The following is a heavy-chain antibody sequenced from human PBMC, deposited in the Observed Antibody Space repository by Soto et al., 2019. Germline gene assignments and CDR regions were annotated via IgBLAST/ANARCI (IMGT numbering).Heavy chain of an antibody. D-gene: IGHD2-15*01. CDR2: ITTNGDST. V-gene: IGHV3-64*02. J-gene: IGHJ4*02. CDR3: ARVFYYNGGNYYDY. Sequence: PGGSLRLSCAASGFTFSSYAMHWVRQAPGKGLEYVSAITTNGDSTFYADSVKGRFTISRDNSKNTLYLQMGSLRAEDMAVYYCARVFYYNGGNYYDYWGQGTLVTVSS. CDR1: GFTFSSYA.